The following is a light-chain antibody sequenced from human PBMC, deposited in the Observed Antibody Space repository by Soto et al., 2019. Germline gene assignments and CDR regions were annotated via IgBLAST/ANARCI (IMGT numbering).Light chain of an antibody. CDR2: GAS. CDR1: QSVSSN. CDR3: QHYNNWPPWT. J-gene: IGKJ1*01. V-gene: IGKV3D-15*01. Sequence: MVSTQSPATLSLSPGERATLSCRASQSVSSNLAWYQQKPGQAPRLLIYGASTRATGIPARFSGSGSETEFTLTISSLQSEDFAVYYCQHYNNWPPWTFGQGTKVDI.